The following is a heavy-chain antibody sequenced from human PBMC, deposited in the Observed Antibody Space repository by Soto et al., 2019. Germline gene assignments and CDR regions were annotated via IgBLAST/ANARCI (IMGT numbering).Heavy chain of an antibody. Sequence: QIQLVQSGVEVKKPGASVKVSCKASGYNFISFGLSWVRQAPGQGLEWMGWISAQNGITHYAQKLQDRVTMTRDTSTNTVYLDLRRLRSDDTAIYYCAREGRGESLDFWGQGTLVTVSS. CDR2: ISAQNGIT. CDR3: AREGRGESLDF. D-gene: IGHD4-17*01. J-gene: IGHJ4*02. CDR1: GYNFISFG. V-gene: IGHV1-18*01.